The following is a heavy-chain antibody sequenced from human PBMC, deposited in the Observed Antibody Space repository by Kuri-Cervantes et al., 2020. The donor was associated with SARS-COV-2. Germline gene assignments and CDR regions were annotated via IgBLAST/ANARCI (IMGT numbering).Heavy chain of an antibody. J-gene: IGHJ4*02. Sequence: ASVKVSCKASGYTFTGYYMHWVRQAPGQGLEWMGWINPNSGGTNYAQKFQGRVTMTRDTSISTAYMELSRLRSDDTAVYYCARANYDFWSGYYGWLRSPLDYWGQGTLVTVSS. D-gene: IGHD3-3*01. CDR3: ARANYDFWSGYYGWLRSPLDY. V-gene: IGHV1-2*02. CDR1: GYTFTGYY. CDR2: INPNSGGT.